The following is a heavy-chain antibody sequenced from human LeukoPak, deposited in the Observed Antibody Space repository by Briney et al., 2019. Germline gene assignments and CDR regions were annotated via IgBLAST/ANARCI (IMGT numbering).Heavy chain of an antibody. CDR1: GYTFNSYG. Sequence: GASVKVSCKASGYTFNSYGISWVRQAPGQGLEWMGWISAYNGNTNYAQKLQGRVTMTTDTSTSTAYMELRSRRSDDTAVYYCARIITFGGVIVIPGAFDIWGQGTMVTVSS. CDR3: ARIITFGGVIVIPGAFDI. V-gene: IGHV1-18*01. J-gene: IGHJ3*02. CDR2: ISAYNGNT. D-gene: IGHD3-16*02.